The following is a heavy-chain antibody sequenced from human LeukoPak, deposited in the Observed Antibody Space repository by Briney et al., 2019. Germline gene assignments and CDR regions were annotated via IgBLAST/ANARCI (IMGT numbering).Heavy chain of an antibody. V-gene: IGHV4-4*07. CDR3: ARAISMGFGSWGWFDP. CDR1: GGSISSYY. J-gene: IGHJ5*02. Sequence: SETLSLTCTVSGGSISSYYWSWIRQPAGKGLEWIGRIYTSGSTNYNPSLKSRVTMSVDTSKNQFSLKLSSVTAADTAVYYCARAISMGFGSWGWFDPWGQGTLVTVSS. CDR2: IYTSGST. D-gene: IGHD3-10*01.